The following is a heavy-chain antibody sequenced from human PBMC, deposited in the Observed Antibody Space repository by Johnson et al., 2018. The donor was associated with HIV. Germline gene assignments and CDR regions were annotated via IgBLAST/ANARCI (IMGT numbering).Heavy chain of an antibody. Sequence: QVQLVESGGGVVQPGRSLRLSCAASGFTFSSYAMHWVRQAPGKGLEWVAVISYDGSNKYYADSVKGRFTISRDNTKNTLYLQMNSRRAEDTAVYYCARELEFGDLRKNDAFDIWGQGTMVTVSS. D-gene: IGHD4-17*01. V-gene: IGHV3-30-3*01. CDR3: ARELEFGDLRKNDAFDI. J-gene: IGHJ3*02. CDR1: GFTFSSYA. CDR2: ISYDGSNK.